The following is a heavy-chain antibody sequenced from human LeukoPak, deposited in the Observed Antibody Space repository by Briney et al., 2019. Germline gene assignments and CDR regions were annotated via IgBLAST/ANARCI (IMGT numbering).Heavy chain of an antibody. V-gene: IGHV4-34*01. D-gene: IGHD1-1*01. Sequence: PSETLSLTCAVYGGSFSGYYWSWIRQPPGKGLEWIGEINHSGSTNYNTSLKSRVTISVDTSKNQFSLKLSSVAAADTAVYYCARAALNWNPGGNWFDPWGQGTLVTVSS. CDR2: INHSGST. CDR3: ARAALNWNPGGNWFDP. J-gene: IGHJ5*02. CDR1: GGSFSGYY.